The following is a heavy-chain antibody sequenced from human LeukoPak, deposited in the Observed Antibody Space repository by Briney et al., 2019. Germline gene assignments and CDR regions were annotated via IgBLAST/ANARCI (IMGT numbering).Heavy chain of an antibody. CDR2: INPSGGST. D-gene: IGHD6-13*01. Sequence: GASVKVSCKASGYTFTSYYMHWVRQAPGQGLEWMGIINPSGGSTSYAQKFQGRVTMTRDTSTSTVYMELSSLRSEDTAVYYCAGVANIAAAGTVWFDYWGQGTLVTVSS. CDR1: GYTFTSYY. V-gene: IGHV1-46*01. J-gene: IGHJ4*02. CDR3: AGVANIAAAGTVWFDY.